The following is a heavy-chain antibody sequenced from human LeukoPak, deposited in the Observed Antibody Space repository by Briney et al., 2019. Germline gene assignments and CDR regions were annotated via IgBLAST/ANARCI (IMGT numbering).Heavy chain of an antibody. J-gene: IGHJ4*02. CDR1: GYTFTSYY. CDR2: INPSGGST. V-gene: IGHV1-46*01. D-gene: IGHD2-2*01. Sequence: ASVKVSCKASGYTFTSYYMHWVRQPPGQGLEWMGIINPSGGSTSYAKKFQGKVTMTRATSTRTVYMEPSSLRSEDTAVYYCARDMGVVPAAMRYFDYWGQGTLVTVSS. CDR3: ARDMGVVPAAMRYFDY.